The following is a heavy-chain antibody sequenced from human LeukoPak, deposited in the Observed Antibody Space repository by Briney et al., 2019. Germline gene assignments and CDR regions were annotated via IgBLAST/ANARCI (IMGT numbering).Heavy chain of an antibody. J-gene: IGHJ5*02. D-gene: IGHD2-2*01. V-gene: IGHV4-30-4*08. CDR3: ACLLGYCSSTSCANRFDP. CDR1: GGSISSGDYY. Sequence: PSQTLSLTCTVSGGSISSGDYYWSWIGQPPGKGLEWIGYIYYSGSTYYNPSLKSRVTISVDTSKNQFSLKLSSVTAADTAVYYCACLLGYCSSTSCANRFDPWGQGTLVTVSS. CDR2: IYYSGST.